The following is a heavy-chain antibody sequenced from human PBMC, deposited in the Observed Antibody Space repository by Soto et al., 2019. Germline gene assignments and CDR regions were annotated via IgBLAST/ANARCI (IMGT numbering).Heavy chain of an antibody. J-gene: IGHJ6*02. Sequence: SETLSLTRAVDCGSLIGYYWSWIRQPPGEGLEWIGEINHSVSTNYNPSLKSRGTISVDTSKNQFSLKLSSVTAADTAVYYCATALRGTGYYYYYYGMDVWGQGTTVTVSS. CDR2: INHSVST. D-gene: IGHD3-9*01. CDR1: CGSLIGYY. V-gene: IGHV4-34*01. CDR3: ATALRGTGYYYYYYGMDV.